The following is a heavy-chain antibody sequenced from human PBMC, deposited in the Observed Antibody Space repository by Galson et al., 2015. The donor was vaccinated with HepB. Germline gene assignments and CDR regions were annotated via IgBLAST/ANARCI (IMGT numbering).Heavy chain of an antibody. J-gene: IGHJ4*02. V-gene: IGHV3-13*01. CDR1: GFTVSKYD. Sequence: SLRLSCAASGFTVSKYDMHWLRQSTGNGLEWVATPEPSGQTYYLGSVKGRFTISREDDKNSMNLQINSVRAGDTALYYCARATLLQGVPDYWGQGILVTVSS. CDR2: PEPSGQT. D-gene: IGHD3-10*01. CDR3: ARATLLQGVPDY.